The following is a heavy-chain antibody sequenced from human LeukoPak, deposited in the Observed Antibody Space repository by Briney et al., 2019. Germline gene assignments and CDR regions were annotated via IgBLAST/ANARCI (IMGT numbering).Heavy chain of an antibody. Sequence: SETLSLTCAVYGGSFSGYYWGWIRQAPGKGLEWVASMYYSGTTYYNPSLKSRVTISADTSKKRFSLKLRSVTAADTAVYYRTRGSYDVLTGYSTLGEFWGQGTLVIVSS. CDR1: GGSFSGYY. CDR3: TRGSYDVLTGYSTLGEF. J-gene: IGHJ1*01. CDR2: MYYSGTT. V-gene: IGHV4-34*01. D-gene: IGHD3-9*01.